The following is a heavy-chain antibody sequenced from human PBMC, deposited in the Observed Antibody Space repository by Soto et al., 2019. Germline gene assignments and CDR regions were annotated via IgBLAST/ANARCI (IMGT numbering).Heavy chain of an antibody. D-gene: IGHD3-10*01. V-gene: IGHV3-23*01. CDR1: GFTFSSYA. Sequence: EVQLLESGGGLVQPGGSLTLSCAASGFTFSSYAMTWVRQAQGKGLEWVSGISGGGGVSTYYADSVKGRFTISRDNSMNTLYLQMNRLRAEDTAVYYCAKDAISMVRGVNNWFDPWGQGTLVTVSS. CDR3: AKDAISMVRGVNNWFDP. CDR2: ISGGGGVST. J-gene: IGHJ5*02.